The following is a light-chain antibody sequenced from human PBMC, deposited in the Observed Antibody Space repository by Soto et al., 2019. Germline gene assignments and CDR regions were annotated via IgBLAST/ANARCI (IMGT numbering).Light chain of an antibody. CDR1: QSVSSNY. J-gene: IGKJ1*01. V-gene: IGKV3-20*01. CDR3: QQYGSSPRT. Sequence: DIVLTQSPGTLSLSPGERATLSCRASQSVSSNYLAWYQQKPGQAPRLLIYAASSRITGIPDRFSGSGSGTDFTLTISRLEPEDFAVYYCQQYGSSPRTFGQGTKVEIK. CDR2: AAS.